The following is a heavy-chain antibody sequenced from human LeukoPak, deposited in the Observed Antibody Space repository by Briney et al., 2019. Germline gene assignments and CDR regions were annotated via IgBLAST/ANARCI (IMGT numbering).Heavy chain of an antibody. CDR2: IYYSGST. Sequence: SGTLSLTCTVSGGSISSSSYYWGWIRQPPGKGLEWIGSIYYSGSTYYNPSLKSRATISVDTSKNQFSLKLSSVTAADTAVYYCARQYLRESSWFHKGESDNWFDPWGQGTLVTVSS. CDR1: GGSISSSSYY. D-gene: IGHD6-13*01. V-gene: IGHV4-39*01. CDR3: ARQYLRESSWFHKGESDNWFDP. J-gene: IGHJ5*02.